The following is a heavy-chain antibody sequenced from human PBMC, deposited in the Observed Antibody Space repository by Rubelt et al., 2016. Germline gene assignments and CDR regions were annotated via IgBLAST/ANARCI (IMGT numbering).Heavy chain of an antibody. V-gene: IGHV4-61*01. Sequence: QVQLQESGPGLVKPSETLSLTCTVSGGSVSSGSYYWSWIRQPPGKGLEWIGYIYYSGSTNYNPSLMGLVTLLSDPLRTLFSRKRCSVTAAETAVYYCARHGCSSTSVYRNWFDPWGQGTLVTVSP. J-gene: IGHJ5*02. CDR3: ARHGCSSTSVYRNWFDP. CDR1: GGSVSSGSYY. D-gene: IGHD2-2*02. CDR2: IYYSGST.